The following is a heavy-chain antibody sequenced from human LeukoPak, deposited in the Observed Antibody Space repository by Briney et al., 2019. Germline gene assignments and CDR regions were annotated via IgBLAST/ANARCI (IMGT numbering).Heavy chain of an antibody. J-gene: IGHJ3*02. CDR1: GGTFSRYL. V-gene: IGHV1-69*13. Sequence: SVKVSCKASGGTFSRYLINWVRQAPGQGLEWMGGIFPIVGTADYAQKFQGRVTITADESTSTAYMELSSLKSEDTAVYYCARHLHIVVVTEDAFDIWGQGTMVTVSS. CDR2: IFPIVGTA. CDR3: ARHLHIVVVTEDAFDI. D-gene: IGHD2-21*02.